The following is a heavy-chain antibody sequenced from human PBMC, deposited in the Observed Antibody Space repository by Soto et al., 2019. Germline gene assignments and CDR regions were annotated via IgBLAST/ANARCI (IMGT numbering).Heavy chain of an antibody. V-gene: IGHV4-30-4*01. D-gene: IGHD1-26*01. CDR1: GGCISSGDYY. CDR3: ARDSTTSIDV. Sequence: SETLSLTCTVSGGCISSGDYYWSWIRQPPGKGLEWIGYIYYSGSTYYNPSLKSRVTISVDTSKNQFSLKLSSVTAADTAVYYCARDSTTSIDVWGQGTTVTVSS. J-gene: IGHJ6*02. CDR2: IYYSGST.